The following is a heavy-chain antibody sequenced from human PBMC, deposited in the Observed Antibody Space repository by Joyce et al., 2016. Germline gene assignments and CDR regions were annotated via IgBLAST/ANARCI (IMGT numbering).Heavy chain of an antibody. CDR3: ARSSYTNGIFDY. Sequence: EVQLVESGGGLVKPGGSLRLSCAASGSTFRSYSMRWVRQAPGKGLEWVSSLRSSSSYIKYTDSVKGRFTISRDNAKNSLYLQMNSLRVEDTAVYYCARSSYTNGIFDYWGQGTLVTVSS. V-gene: IGHV3-21*01. D-gene: IGHD2-8*01. CDR1: GSTFRSYS. J-gene: IGHJ4*02. CDR2: LRSSSSYI.